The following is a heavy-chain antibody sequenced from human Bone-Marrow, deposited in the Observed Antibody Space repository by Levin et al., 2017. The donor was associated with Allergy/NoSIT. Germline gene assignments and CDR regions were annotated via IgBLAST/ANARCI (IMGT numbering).Heavy chain of an antibody. V-gene: IGHV3-23*01. Sequence: GGSLRLSCVMSGFSLRSNAMSWVRQAPGKGPEWVSGMGSDDKTWYAESVKGRFIISRDNSRTTLFLQMNSLRAEDTGLYYCAKDIYGWSFDFWGPGTTVTVSS. CDR1: GFSLRSNA. D-gene: IGHD2/OR15-2a*01. CDR3: AKDIYGWSFDF. CDR2: MGSDDKT. J-gene: IGHJ3*01.